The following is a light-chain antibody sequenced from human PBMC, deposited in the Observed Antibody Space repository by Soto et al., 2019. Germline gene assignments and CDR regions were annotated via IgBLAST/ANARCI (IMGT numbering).Light chain of an antibody. Sequence: LVMTQTPLSLHVTLGQPASISCRSSQSLVHSGGKTFLSWLQQRPGQPPRLLINEVSRRFPGVPERFSGSGAETDFTLKISRVEAEDVGVYYCMQATQVPLTFGQGTRVEI. CDR3: MQATQVPLT. CDR1: QSLVHSGGKTF. V-gene: IGKV2-24*01. J-gene: IGKJ1*01. CDR2: EVS.